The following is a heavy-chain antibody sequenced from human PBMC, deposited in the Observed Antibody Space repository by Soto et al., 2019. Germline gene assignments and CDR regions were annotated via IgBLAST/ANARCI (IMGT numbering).Heavy chain of an antibody. D-gene: IGHD3-10*01. Sequence: PSVKLSCKAAGYILMTYGISWVRQAPGQGLEWMGRISPYNGNTNYAQNLQGRVTVTTVTSTSTAYMELRSLRSDDTAVYYCARDSDRSGIYYTDHWG. CDR2: ISPYNGNT. CDR3: ARDSDRSGIYYTDH. CDR1: GYILMTYG. V-gene: IGHV1-18*01. J-gene: IGHJ4*01.